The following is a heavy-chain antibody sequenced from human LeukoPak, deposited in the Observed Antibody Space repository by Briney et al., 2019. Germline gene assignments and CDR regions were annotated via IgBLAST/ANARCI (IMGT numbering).Heavy chain of an antibody. D-gene: IGHD3-10*01. J-gene: IGHJ4*02. CDR2: INTGSTYT. Sequence: GGSLRLSCAASGFTFSDYYMTWIRQAPGKGLEWLSYINTGSTYTNSANFVKGRFTISRDNAKNSLYLQLHSLRAEDTAVYYCAKLSITMVRGAPQDYWGQGTLVTVSS. CDR3: AKLSITMVRGAPQDY. V-gene: IGHV3-11*03. CDR1: GFTFSDYY.